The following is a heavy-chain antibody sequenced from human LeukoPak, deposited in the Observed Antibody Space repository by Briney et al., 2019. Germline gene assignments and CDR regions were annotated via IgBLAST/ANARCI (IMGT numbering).Heavy chain of an antibody. CDR3: ARDFYYDSSGYPPKGSAFDI. D-gene: IGHD3-22*01. Sequence: SETLSLTCAVSGGSISSGGYSWSWIRQPPGKGLEWIGYIYHSGSTYYNPSLKSRVTISVDRSKNQFSLKLSSVTAADTAVYYCARDFYYDSSGYPPKGSAFDIWGQGTMVTVSS. V-gene: IGHV4-30-2*01. CDR2: IYHSGST. J-gene: IGHJ3*02. CDR1: GGSISSGGYS.